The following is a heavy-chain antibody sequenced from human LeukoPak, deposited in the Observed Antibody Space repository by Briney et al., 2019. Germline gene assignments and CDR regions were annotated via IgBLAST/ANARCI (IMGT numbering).Heavy chain of an antibody. J-gene: IGHJ4*02. CDR2: IKQDGSEK. Sequence: PGGSLRLSCAAPRFTFNDYGMSWVRQAPGKGLEWVANIKQDGSEKNYVESVKGRFTISRDNAKNSLYLQTNSLRAEDTAVYYCARAGQEWFGELGFDQWGQGTLVIVSS. V-gene: IGHV3-7*01. D-gene: IGHD3-10*01. CDR1: RFTFNDYG. CDR3: ARAGQEWFGELGFDQ.